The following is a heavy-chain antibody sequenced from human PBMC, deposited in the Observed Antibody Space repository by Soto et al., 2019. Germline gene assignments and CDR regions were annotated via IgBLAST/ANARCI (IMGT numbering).Heavy chain of an antibody. D-gene: IGHD1-7*01. J-gene: IGHJ4*02. V-gene: IGHV5-10-1*01. CDR3: VRHRVGNYYYFDY. CDR2: IDPSDSYT. Sequence: GESLKISCKGSGYTFTDYWISWVRQMPGKGLEWMGRIDPSDSYTSNSPSFQGHVTISADKSINTAYMQWSSLEASDTAMYYCVRHRVGNYYYFDYWGQGTLVTVSS. CDR1: GYTFTDYW.